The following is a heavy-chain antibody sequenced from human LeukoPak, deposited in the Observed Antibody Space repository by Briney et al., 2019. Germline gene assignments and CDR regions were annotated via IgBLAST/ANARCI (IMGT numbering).Heavy chain of an antibody. J-gene: IGHJ4*02. V-gene: IGHV3-74*01. CDR2: INSDGSST. CDR1: GFTFSTYW. Sequence: GGSLRLSCVASGFTFSTYWMTWVRQAPGKGLVWVSRINSDGSSTSYADSVKGRFTISRDNAKNTLYLQMNSLRAEDTAVYYCARDPDGSGNPDYWGQGTLVTVSS. CDR3: ARDPDGSGNPDY. D-gene: IGHD3-10*01.